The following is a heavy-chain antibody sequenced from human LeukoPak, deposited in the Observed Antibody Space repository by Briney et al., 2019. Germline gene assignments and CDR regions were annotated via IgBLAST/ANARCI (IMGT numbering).Heavy chain of an antibody. CDR1: GFTFSSYS. V-gene: IGHV3-21*01. Sequence: GGPLRLSCAASGFTFSSYSMNWVRRAPGKGREWVSSIRSSRNYIYYADSVKGRFTISRDNAKNSLYLQMNSQRAVDTAVYYCASSMIVVVHDAFDVWGQGTMVTVSS. CDR2: IRSSRNYI. CDR3: ASSMIVVVHDAFDV. J-gene: IGHJ3*01. D-gene: IGHD3-22*01.